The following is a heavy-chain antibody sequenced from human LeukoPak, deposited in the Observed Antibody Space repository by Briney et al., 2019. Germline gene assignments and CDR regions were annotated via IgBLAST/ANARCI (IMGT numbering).Heavy chain of an antibody. V-gene: IGHV3-21*01. Sequence: GGSLRLSCAASGFTFSSYSMNWVRQAPGKGLEWVSSISSSSSYIYYADSVKGRFTISRDNAKNSLYLQMNSLRAEDTAVYYCARGPSIAAAGIGAFDIWGQGTMVTVSS. D-gene: IGHD6-13*01. CDR2: ISSSSSYI. CDR1: GFTFSSYS. J-gene: IGHJ3*02. CDR3: ARGPSIAAAGIGAFDI.